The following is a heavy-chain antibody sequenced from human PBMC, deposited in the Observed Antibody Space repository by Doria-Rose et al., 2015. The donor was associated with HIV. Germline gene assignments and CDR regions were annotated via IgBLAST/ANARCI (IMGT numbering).Heavy chain of an antibody. CDR1: SYY. CDR2: IYSSGST. CDR3: ARFRPSRGIYYSLDV. J-gene: IGHJ6*03. V-gene: IGHV4-4*09. Sequence: SYYWNWIRQPPGKGLEWIGYIYSSGSTHYNSSLKSRVTISIDTSKNQFSLKLSSVTAADTAVYYCARFRPSRGIYYSLDVWGKGTTATVSS. D-gene: IGHD3-10*01.